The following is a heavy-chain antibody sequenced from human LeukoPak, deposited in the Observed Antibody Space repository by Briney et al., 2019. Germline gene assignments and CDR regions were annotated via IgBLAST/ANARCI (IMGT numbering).Heavy chain of an antibody. J-gene: IGHJ4*02. CDR2: ISNSGSII. Sequence: GGSLRLSCAASGFTFSSYSMNWVRQAPGKGLEWVSYISNSGSIIYYADSVKGRFTISRDNSKNTLYLQMNSLRAEDTAVYYCAKAPSYGSGKSYWGQGTLVTVSS. CDR1: GFTFSSYS. V-gene: IGHV3-48*01. D-gene: IGHD3-10*01. CDR3: AKAPSYGSGKSY.